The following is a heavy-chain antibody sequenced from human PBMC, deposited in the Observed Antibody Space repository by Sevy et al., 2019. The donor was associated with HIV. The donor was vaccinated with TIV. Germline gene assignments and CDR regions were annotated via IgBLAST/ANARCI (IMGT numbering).Heavy chain of an antibody. Sequence: GGSLRLSCAASGFTLSSYWMSWVRQAPGKGLEWVANIKQDGSQKYYVDSVKGRFTISRDNAKNSLYLQMNSLRAEDTAVYYCAKGGVVVPAAKPFDYWGQGTLVTVSS. CDR1: GFTLSSYW. V-gene: IGHV3-7*01. CDR3: AKGGVVVPAAKPFDY. D-gene: IGHD2-2*02. J-gene: IGHJ4*02. CDR2: IKQDGSQK.